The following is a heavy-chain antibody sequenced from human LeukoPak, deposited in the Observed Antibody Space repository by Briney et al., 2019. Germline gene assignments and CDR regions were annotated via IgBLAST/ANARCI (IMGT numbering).Heavy chain of an antibody. V-gene: IGHV4-61*01. CDR2: IYYSGST. J-gene: IGHJ6*02. CDR3: ARGGVVTKVFNYYYYGMDV. CDR1: GSSISSDYY. D-gene: IGHD3-3*01. Sequence: SETLSLTCSVSGSSISSDYYWSWIRQPPGKGLEWIGYIYYSGSTNYNPSLKSRVTISVDTSKNQFSLKLSSVTAADTAVYYCARGGVVTKVFNYYYYGMDVWGQGTTVTVSS.